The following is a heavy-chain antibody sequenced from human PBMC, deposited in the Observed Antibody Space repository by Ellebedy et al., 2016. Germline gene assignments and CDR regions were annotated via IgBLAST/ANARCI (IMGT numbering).Heavy chain of an antibody. V-gene: IGHV3-21*01. CDR2: ISSSSSYI. CDR1: GFTFSSYS. CDR3: ARDREPTYGDSTAGYYYYGMDV. Sequence: GESLRLSCAASGFTFSSYSMNWVRQAPGKGLEWVSSISSSSSYIYYADSVKGRFTISRDNAKNSLYLQMNSLRAEDTAVYYCARDREPTYGDSTAGYYYYGMDVWGQGTTVTVSS. D-gene: IGHD4-17*01. J-gene: IGHJ6*02.